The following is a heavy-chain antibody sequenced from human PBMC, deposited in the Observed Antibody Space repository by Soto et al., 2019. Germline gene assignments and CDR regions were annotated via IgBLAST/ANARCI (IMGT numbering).Heavy chain of an antibody. V-gene: IGHV3-72*01. J-gene: IGHJ4*02. CDR1: GITFSDHD. D-gene: IGHD3-10*01. CDR2: SRTRADNYAT. CDR3: VLWVRGIINY. Sequence: EVQLVESGGGLVQPGGSLRLSCAISGITFSDHDIDWVRPAAGKGLEWLGRSRTRADNYATDYAASVKGRCTFSRDDSKSSLSLQMRSLKTGDTAMYYCVLWVRGIINYWGQGTLVTVSS.